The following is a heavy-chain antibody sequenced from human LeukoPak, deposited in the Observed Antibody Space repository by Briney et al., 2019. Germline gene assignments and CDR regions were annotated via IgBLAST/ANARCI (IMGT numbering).Heavy chain of an antibody. Sequence: SETLSLTCTVSGGSITTYYWTWVRQSAGKGLEWIGRIYSCGNTNYNPSLKSRVTMSVDTSNNHFSLQLSSVTAADTATYYCARERRELRCDALDIWGQGTMVTVSS. D-gene: IGHD4-17*01. V-gene: IGHV4-4*07. J-gene: IGHJ3*02. CDR2: IYSCGNT. CDR3: ARERRELRCDALDI. CDR1: GGSITTYY.